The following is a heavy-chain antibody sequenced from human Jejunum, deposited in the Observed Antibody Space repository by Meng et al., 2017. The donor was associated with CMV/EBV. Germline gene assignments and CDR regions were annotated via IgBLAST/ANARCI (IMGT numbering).Heavy chain of an antibody. J-gene: IGHJ4*02. CDR3: AGGDCSSGSCALDY. D-gene: IGHD2-15*01. CDR1: GFIVSSNY. Sequence: EVQLVESGGGLVQPGGSLRLSCAASGFIVSSNYMSWVREAPGQGLEWVSVIYSGGSTYYADSVKGRFIISRDNSKNTLYVQMNSLRGEDTAVYYCAGGDCSSGSCALDYWGRGTLVTVSS. CDR2: IYSGGST. V-gene: IGHV3-66*01.